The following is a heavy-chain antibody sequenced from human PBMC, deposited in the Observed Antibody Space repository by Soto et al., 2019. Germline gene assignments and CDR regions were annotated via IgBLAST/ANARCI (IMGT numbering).Heavy chain of an antibody. CDR2: ISWDSGTV. D-gene: IGHD3-22*01. J-gene: IGHJ6*02. CDR3: AKGQRSIYYGSRHYYYGMDV. V-gene: IGHV3-9*01. CDR1: GFTFDDYA. Sequence: EVKLVESGGGLVQPGRSLRLSCAASGFTFDDYAMHWVRQAPGKGLEWVSGISWDSGTVDYADSVKGRFTISRDNAKNSLYLRMNSLRVEETALYYCAKGQRSIYYGSRHYYYGMDVWGQGTTVTVSS.